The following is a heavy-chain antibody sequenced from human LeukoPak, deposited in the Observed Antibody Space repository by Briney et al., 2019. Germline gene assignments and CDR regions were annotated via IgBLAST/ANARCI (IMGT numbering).Heavy chain of an antibody. J-gene: IGHJ3*02. V-gene: IGHV1-2*02. CDR1: GYTFTDYY. D-gene: IGHD1-1*01. CDR2: INLNSGAT. Sequence: ASVKVSCKASGYTFTDYYLHWVRQAPGQGLEWMGWINLNSGATNYAQSFQGRVTMTRDTSISTAYMELSRLTSDDTAVYYCARNKWNDAWDAFDIWGQGTMVTVSS. CDR3: ARNKWNDAWDAFDI.